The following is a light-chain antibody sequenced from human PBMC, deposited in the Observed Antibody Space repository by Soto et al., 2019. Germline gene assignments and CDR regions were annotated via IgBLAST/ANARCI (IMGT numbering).Light chain of an antibody. CDR3: SSYAGSNSYV. CDR2: EVS. Sequence: QSVLTQPPSASETPEQRVTISCTGTSSDVGDYKYVSWYQQHPGEAPKLMIYEVSKRPSGVPDRFSGSKSGNTASLTVSGLQAEDEADYYCSSYAGSNSYVFGTGTKVTVL. V-gene: IGLV2-8*01. J-gene: IGLJ1*01. CDR1: SSDVGDYKY.